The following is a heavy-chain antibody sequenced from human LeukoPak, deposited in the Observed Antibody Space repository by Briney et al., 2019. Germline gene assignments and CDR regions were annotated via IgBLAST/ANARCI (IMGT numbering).Heavy chain of an antibody. CDR3: ARGWLQSGFDY. V-gene: IGHV6-1*01. J-gene: IGHJ4*02. D-gene: IGHD5-24*01. CDR2: TYDKSNWYN. CDR1: GDSVSTNSGG. Sequence: SQTLSLTCAISGDSVSTNSGGWNWIRQSPSRGLEWLGRTYDKSNWYNDYAVSVKSRITINPDTSKNQFSPQLNSVTPEDTAAYYCARGWLQSGFDYWGQGTLVTVSS.